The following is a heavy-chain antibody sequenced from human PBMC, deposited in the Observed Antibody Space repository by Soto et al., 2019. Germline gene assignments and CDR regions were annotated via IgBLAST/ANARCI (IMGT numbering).Heavy chain of an antibody. V-gene: IGHV3-48*02. CDR1: GFIFSNYG. Sequence: GGSLRLSCAGSGFIFSNYGLSWVRQAPGKGLEWVSDITTDSGTTYYADSARGRFTISRDNAKNSLYLQMNSLRDEDTAVYYCARGYYYDSSGYYPDWGQGTLVTVSS. CDR2: ITTDSGTT. D-gene: IGHD3-22*01. CDR3: ARGYYYDSSGYYPD. J-gene: IGHJ4*02.